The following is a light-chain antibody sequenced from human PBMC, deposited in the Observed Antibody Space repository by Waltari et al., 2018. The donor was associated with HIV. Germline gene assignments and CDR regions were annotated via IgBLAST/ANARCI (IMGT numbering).Light chain of an antibody. V-gene: IGKV1-13*02. CDR1: QGITNA. CDR2: EAS. Sequence: AIQLTQSPSSLSASVGDRVTITCRTRQGITNAIAWYQQRPGKPPKLLIYEASNLDSGVPSRFRGSGSGTDVTLSISSLQPEDFDTYYCEQFQTFPLTFGGGTNIEIK. CDR3: EQFQTFPLT. J-gene: IGKJ4*01.